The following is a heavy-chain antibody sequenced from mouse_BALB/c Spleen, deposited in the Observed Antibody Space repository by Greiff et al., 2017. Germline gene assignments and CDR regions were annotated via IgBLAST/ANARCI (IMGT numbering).Heavy chain of an antibody. CDR3: ARVYYDYYFDY. V-gene: IGHV14-1*02. J-gene: IGHJ2*01. Sequence: EVQLVESGAELVRPGALVKLSCKASGFNIKDYYMHWVKQRPEQGLEWIGWIDPENGNTIYDPKFQGKASITADTSSNTAYLQLSSLTSEDTAVYYCARVYYDYYFDYWGQGTTLTVSS. CDR2: IDPENGNT. CDR1: GFNIKDYY. D-gene: IGHD2-4*01.